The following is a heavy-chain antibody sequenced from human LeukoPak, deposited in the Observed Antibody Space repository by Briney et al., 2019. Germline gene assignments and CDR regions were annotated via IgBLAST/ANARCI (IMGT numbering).Heavy chain of an antibody. Sequence: PGGSLRLSCAASGFTFSSYGMHWVRQAPGKGLEWVAVIWYDGSNKYYADSVKGRFTISRDNSKNTLYLPMNSLRGEDTAVFYCARDHLLFGELYNSFDPWGQGTLVTVSS. V-gene: IGHV3-33*01. D-gene: IGHD3-10*01. J-gene: IGHJ5*02. CDR2: IWYDGSNK. CDR1: GFTFSSYG. CDR3: ARDHLLFGELYNSFDP.